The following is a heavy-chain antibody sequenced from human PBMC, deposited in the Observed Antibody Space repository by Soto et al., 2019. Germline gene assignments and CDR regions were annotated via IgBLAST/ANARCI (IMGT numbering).Heavy chain of an antibody. CDR3: AKDGGREVTLDY. V-gene: IGHV3-30*18. J-gene: IGHJ4*02. CDR2: ISYDGRNK. CDR1: GFTFSTYG. Sequence: QVQLVESGGGVVQPGRSLRLSCAASGFTFSTYGMHWVRKAPGKGLEWVAVISYDGRNKYYADSVKGRFTISRDNSKNTLYLQMNSLRAEDTAVYYCAKDGGREVTLDYWGQGTLVTVSS. D-gene: IGHD4-4*01.